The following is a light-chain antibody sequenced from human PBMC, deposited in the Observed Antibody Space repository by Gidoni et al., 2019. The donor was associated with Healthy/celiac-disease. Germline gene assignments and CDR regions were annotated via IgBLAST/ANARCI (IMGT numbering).Light chain of an antibody. CDR1: KLGDKY. CDR2: QDS. CDR3: QAWDSSTGGV. Sequence: SYELTQPPSVSVSPGKTASITCSGDKLGDKYACWYQQKPGQSPVLVIYQDSKRPSGIPARFSGSNSGNTATLTISGTQAMDEADYYCQAWDSSTGGVFGGGTKLTVL. J-gene: IGLJ2*01. V-gene: IGLV3-1*01.